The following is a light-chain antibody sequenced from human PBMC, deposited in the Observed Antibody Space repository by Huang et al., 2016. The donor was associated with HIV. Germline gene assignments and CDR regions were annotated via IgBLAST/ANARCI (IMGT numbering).Light chain of an antibody. CDR2: EAS. J-gene: IGKJ4*01. CDR3: QQRTKWPPVLT. CDR1: QSVGFY. Sequence: ETVLTQSTATLSFSPVDRATLSCRASQSVGFYLAWYQQKPGQAPRLLLFEASNMATGIPDRFSDSGSGTDFTLTIDSLQPDDFAIYYCQQRTKWPPVLTFGGGTRVEIK. V-gene: IGKV3-11*01.